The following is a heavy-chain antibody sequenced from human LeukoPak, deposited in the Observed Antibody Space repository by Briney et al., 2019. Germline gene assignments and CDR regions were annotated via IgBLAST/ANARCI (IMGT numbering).Heavy chain of an antibody. J-gene: IGHJ6*04. CDR2: IYSGGST. CDR3: ARHTMIGGMDV. D-gene: IGHD3-10*02. Sequence: PGGSLRLSCAASGFTFSSYAMSWVRQAPGKGLEWVSVIYSGGSTYYADSVKGRFTISRDNSKNTLYLQMNSLRAEDTAVYYCARHTMIGGMDVWGKGTTVTISS. V-gene: IGHV3-66*04. CDR1: GFTFSSYA.